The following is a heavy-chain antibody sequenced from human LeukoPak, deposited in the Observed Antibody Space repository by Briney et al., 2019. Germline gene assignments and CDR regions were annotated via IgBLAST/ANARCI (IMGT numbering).Heavy chain of an antibody. CDR3: ARHYSSYFDL. V-gene: IGHV5-51*01. CDR1: GYSFSRYW. CDR2: IYPGDSDT. D-gene: IGHD4-11*01. J-gene: IGHJ2*01. Sequence: GESLKISCQGSGYSFSRYWIGWVGQMPGKGLEWMAIIYPGDSDTTYSPSFQGQVTISADKSISTAYLQWTRLKASDTAIYYCARHYSSYFDLWGRGTLVTVSS.